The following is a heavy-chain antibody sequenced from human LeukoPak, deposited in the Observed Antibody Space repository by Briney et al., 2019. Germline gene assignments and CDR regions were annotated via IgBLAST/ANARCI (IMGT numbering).Heavy chain of an antibody. CDR3: ASILLWYVYDY. CDR2: ISGSGGNT. J-gene: IGHJ4*02. CDR1: GFTFSSYG. V-gene: IGHV3-23*01. D-gene: IGHD3-10*01. Sequence: KAGGSLRLSCAASGFTFSSYGMSWVRQAPGKGLEWVSAISGSGGNTYYADSLKGRFTISRDNSKNTLYLQMNSLRAEDTAVYYCASILLWYVYDYWGQGTLVTVSS.